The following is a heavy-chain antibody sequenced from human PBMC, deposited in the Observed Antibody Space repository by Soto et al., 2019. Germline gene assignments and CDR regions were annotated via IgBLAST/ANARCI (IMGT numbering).Heavy chain of an antibody. D-gene: IGHD2-21*01. V-gene: IGHV4-34*01. Sequence: SETLSLTCAVYGGSFSGYYWSWIRQPPGKGLEWIGEINHSGSTNYNPSLKSRVTISVDTSKNQFSLKLSSVTAADTAVYYCASSALWWYIYYFDYWGQGTLVTVSS. J-gene: IGHJ4*02. CDR3: ASSALWWYIYYFDY. CDR1: GGSFSGYY. CDR2: INHSGST.